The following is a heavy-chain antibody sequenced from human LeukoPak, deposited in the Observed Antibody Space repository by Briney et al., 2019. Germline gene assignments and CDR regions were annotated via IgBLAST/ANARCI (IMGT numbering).Heavy chain of an antibody. D-gene: IGHD3-10*01. J-gene: IGHJ5*02. V-gene: IGHV3-21*01. CDR3: AREYGSGSYYIGVWFDP. CDR2: ISSSSSYI. CDR1: GFTFSSYS. Sequence: GGSLRLSCAASGFTFSSYSMNWVRQARGKGLEWVSSISSSSSYIYYADSVKGRFTISRDNAKNSLYLQMNSLRAEDTAVYYCAREYGSGSYYIGVWFDPWGQGTLVTVSS.